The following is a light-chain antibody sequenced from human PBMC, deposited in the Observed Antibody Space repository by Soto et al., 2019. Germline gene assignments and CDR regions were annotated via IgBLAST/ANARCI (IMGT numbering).Light chain of an antibody. Sequence: QCSLTLPASVSGSPGQSITISCTGTISDVGGYNYVSWYQQHPGKAPKLMIYEVSNRPSGVSNRFSGSKSGNTASLTISGLQAEDEADYYCSSYTSSSTKVFGTGTKVTVL. CDR1: ISDVGGYNY. CDR3: SSYTSSSTKV. J-gene: IGLJ1*01. V-gene: IGLV2-14*01. CDR2: EVS.